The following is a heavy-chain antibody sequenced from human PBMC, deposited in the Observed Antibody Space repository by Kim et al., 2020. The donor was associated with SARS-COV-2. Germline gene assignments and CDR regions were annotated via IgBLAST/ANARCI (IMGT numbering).Heavy chain of an antibody. D-gene: IGHD4-17*01. J-gene: IGHJ4*02. V-gene: IGHV4-39*01. Sequence: SETLSLTCTVSGGSISGSGYYWGWIRQPPGEGLEWIGSIYYSGKTYYNPSLMSRATMSADTSKKESSLKLSSVTAADTAVYCCATYGDFWIFNFWGQGTLFTVSS. CDR2: IYYSGKT. CDR3: ATYGDFWIFNF. CDR1: GGSISGSGYY.